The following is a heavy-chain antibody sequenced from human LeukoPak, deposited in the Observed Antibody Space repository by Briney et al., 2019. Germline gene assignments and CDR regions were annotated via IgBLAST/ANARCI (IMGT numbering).Heavy chain of an antibody. CDR3: ARGYHGSDYFDY. D-gene: IGHD1-26*01. V-gene: IGHV4-59*12. Sequence: SETLSLTRTVSGGSISSYYWSWIRQPPGKGLEWIGYIYYSGSTNYNPSLKSRVTISVDTSKNQFSLKLSSVTAADTAVYYCARGYHGSDYFDYWGQGTLVTVSS. CDR1: GGSISSYY. J-gene: IGHJ4*02. CDR2: IYYSGST.